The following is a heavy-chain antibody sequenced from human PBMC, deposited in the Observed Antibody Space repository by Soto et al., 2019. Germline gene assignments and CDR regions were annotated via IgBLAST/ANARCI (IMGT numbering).Heavy chain of an antibody. V-gene: IGHV1-69*06. Sequence: GASVMVSWKDSGGTFSSYAISWVRQAPGQVLECMGGIIPIFGTANYAQKFQGRVTITADKSTSTAYMELSSLRSEDTAVYYCATPADTTVTTSRYYYYGLDVWAQGTTETVSS. J-gene: IGHJ6*02. CDR1: GGTFSSYA. CDR2: IIPIFGTA. D-gene: IGHD4-17*01. CDR3: ATPADTTVTTSRYYYYGLDV.